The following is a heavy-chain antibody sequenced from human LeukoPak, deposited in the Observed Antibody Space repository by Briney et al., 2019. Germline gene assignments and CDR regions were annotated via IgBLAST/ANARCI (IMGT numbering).Heavy chain of an antibody. CDR3: ARDRFPYCSSTSCYFDQ. CDR2: IPYDGSNK. V-gene: IGHV3-30-3*01. CDR1: GFTFSNYA. Sequence: PGGSLRLSCAASGFTFSNYAMHWVRQAPGKGLEWVAVIPYDGSNKYYADSVKGRFTISRDNSKNTLYLQMNSLRAEDTAVYYCARDRFPYCSSTSCYFDQWGQGTLVTVSS. D-gene: IGHD2-2*01. J-gene: IGHJ4*02.